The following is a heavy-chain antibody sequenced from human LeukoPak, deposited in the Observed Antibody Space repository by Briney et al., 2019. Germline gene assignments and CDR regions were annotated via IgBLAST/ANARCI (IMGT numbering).Heavy chain of an antibody. V-gene: IGHV4-59*01. CDR3: ARESRVVPYYFDY. Sequence: PSETLSLTCTVSGGSISNYYWSWIRQPPGKGLEWIGYIYYSGRTNYNPSLKSRVTISVDTSKNQFSLKLISVTAADTAVYYCARESRVVPYYFDYWGQGTLVTVSS. D-gene: IGHD2-2*01. J-gene: IGHJ4*02. CDR2: IYYSGRT. CDR1: GGSISNYY.